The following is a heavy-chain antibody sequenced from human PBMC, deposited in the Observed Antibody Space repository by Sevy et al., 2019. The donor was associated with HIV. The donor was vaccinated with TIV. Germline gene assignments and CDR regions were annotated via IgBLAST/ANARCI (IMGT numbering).Heavy chain of an antibody. CDR2: IWYDGSNE. J-gene: IGHJ6*02. CDR1: GFTFSSYG. Sequence: GGSLRLSCAASGFTFSSYGMHWVRQAPGEGLEWVAVIWYDGSNEYYADSVKGRFTISRDNSKNKLYLQMNSLRAEDTAVYYCARDPTNYDSSGYFYYRMDVWGQGTTVTVSS. D-gene: IGHD3-22*01. V-gene: IGHV3-33*01. CDR3: ARDPTNYDSSGYFYYRMDV.